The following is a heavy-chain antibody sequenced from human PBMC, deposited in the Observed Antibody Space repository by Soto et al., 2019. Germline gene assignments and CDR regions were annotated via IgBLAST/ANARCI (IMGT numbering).Heavy chain of an antibody. CDR3: ASTLGYSSSWGYFDY. D-gene: IGHD6-13*01. Sequence: SETLSLTCTVSGGSISSYYWGWIRQPPGKGLEWIGYIYYSGSTNYNPSLKSRVTISVDTSKNQFSLKLSSVTAADTAVYYCASTLGYSSSWGYFDYWGQGTLVTVSS. V-gene: IGHV4-59*01. CDR2: IYYSGST. CDR1: GGSISSYY. J-gene: IGHJ4*02.